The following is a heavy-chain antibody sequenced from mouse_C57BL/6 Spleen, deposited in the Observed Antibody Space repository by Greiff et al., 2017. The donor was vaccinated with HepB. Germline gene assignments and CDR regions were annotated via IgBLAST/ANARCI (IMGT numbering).Heavy chain of an antibody. J-gene: IGHJ2*01. CDR1: GFTFSSYG. Sequence: EVQVVESGGDLVKPGGSLKLSCAASGFTFSSYGMSWVRQTPDKRLEWVATISSGGGYTYYPDSVKGRFTISRDNAKNTLYLQMSSLKSEDTAMYYCARQDSSGNYFDYWGQGTTLTVAS. D-gene: IGHD3-2*02. CDR2: ISSGGGYT. CDR3: ARQDSSGNYFDY. V-gene: IGHV5-6*01.